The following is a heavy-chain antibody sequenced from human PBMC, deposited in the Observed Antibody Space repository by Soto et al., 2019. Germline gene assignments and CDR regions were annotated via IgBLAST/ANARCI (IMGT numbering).Heavy chain of an antibody. D-gene: IGHD3-10*01. CDR2: ISSSSSTI. V-gene: IGHV3-48*02. CDR1: GFTFSSYG. J-gene: IGHJ4*02. CDR3: ARVYGSGSYYTVEFDY. Sequence: GGSLRLSCAASGFTFSSYGMHWVRQAPGKGLEWVSDISSSSSTIYYADSVKGRFTISRDNAKNSLYLQMNSLRDEDTAVYYCARVYGSGSYYTVEFDYWGQGTLVTVSS.